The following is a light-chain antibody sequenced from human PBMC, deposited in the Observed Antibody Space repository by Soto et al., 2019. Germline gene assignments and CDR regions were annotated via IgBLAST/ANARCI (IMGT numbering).Light chain of an antibody. CDR1: QGISSY. V-gene: IGKV1-9*01. CDR2: AAS. Sequence: DIQLTQSPSFLSASVGDRVTITCRASQGISSYLAWYQQKPGKAPKLLIYAASTLQSGVPSRFSGSGSGTEFTLTISSLQPEDFATYYCQQLNSSPLTFGGGTKVEI. J-gene: IGKJ4*01. CDR3: QQLNSSPLT.